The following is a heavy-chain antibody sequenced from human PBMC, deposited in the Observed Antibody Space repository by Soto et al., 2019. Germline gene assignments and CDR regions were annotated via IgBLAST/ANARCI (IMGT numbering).Heavy chain of an antibody. CDR3: ARCLFSDDSYSGGWYFFDY. V-gene: IGHV4-34*01. Sequence: SETLSLTCAVYGGSFSDYSWTWIRQPPGKALEWIGQINHSGSANYNPSLKSRVTISVATPKNQFSLELASVTAADTAVYYCARCLFSDDSYSGGWYFFDYWGQGTLVTVSS. J-gene: IGHJ4*02. CDR2: INHSGSA. D-gene: IGHD3-10*01. CDR1: GGSFSDYS.